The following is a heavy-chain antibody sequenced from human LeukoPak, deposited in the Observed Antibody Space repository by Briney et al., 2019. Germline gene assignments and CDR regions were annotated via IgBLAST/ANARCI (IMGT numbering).Heavy chain of an antibody. J-gene: IGHJ4*02. CDR3: ARDRDSIGYYGCMDY. CDR2: IRAYNGKT. V-gene: IGHV1-18*01. CDR1: GYSCTSYG. D-gene: IGHD3-22*01. Sequence: GASETVSCKASGYSCTSYGICWVRQAPAPGLEWVGWIRAYNGKTNYAQQPQGRGTMTTDTTTNKAYMEQRGLRSYDAAVYYCARDRDSIGYYGCMDYWGQGTLVTVSS.